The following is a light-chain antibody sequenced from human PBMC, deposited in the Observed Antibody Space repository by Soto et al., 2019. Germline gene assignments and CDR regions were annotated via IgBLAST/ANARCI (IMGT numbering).Light chain of an antibody. Sequence: QSALTQPRSVSGSPGQSVTISCTGTSSDVGAYNYVSWYQQHPGKAPKVMIYDVNKRPSGVPDRFSGSKSDNTASLTIPGLQAEDEADYYCCAYAGSYSLVFGGGTKLTVL. CDR1: SSDVGAYNY. CDR2: DVN. J-gene: IGLJ2*01. CDR3: CAYAGSYSLV. V-gene: IGLV2-11*01.